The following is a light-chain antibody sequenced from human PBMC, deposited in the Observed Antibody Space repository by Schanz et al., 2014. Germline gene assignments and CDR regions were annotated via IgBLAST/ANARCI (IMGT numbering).Light chain of an antibody. J-gene: IGKJ1*01. CDR1: QSISGYD. CDR3: QHYSLSPL. Sequence: EIVLTQSPGTLSLSPGERATLSCKASQSISGYDLAWYQQKPGQAPRLLIYGASRRATGIPDRFSGSGSGTDFTLTISRLEPEDFAVYYCQHYSLSPLFGQGTKV. CDR2: GAS. V-gene: IGKV3-20*01.